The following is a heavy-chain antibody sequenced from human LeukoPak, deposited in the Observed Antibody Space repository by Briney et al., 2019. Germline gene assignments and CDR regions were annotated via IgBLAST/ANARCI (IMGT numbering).Heavy chain of an antibody. Sequence: GGSLRLSCAASGFTFSSHSMSWVRQAPGKGLEWVSSISSSSSYIYYADSVKGRFTISRDNAKNSLYLQMNSLRAEDTAVYYCARDCRSSTSCSRTFDYWGQGTLVTVSS. V-gene: IGHV3-21*01. D-gene: IGHD2-2*01. CDR2: ISSSSSYI. CDR3: ARDCRSSTSCSRTFDY. J-gene: IGHJ4*02. CDR1: GFTFSSHS.